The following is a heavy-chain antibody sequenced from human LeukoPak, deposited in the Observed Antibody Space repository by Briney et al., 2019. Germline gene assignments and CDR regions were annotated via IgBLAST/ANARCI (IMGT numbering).Heavy chain of an antibody. CDR1: GYTFTSYG. CDR2: ISAYNGNT. CDR3: ARVPTYSIFGVVTSFDP. D-gene: IGHD3-3*01. Sequence: ASVKVSCMASGYTFTSYGISWVRQAPGQGLEWMGWISAYNGNTNYAQKLQGRVTMTTDTSTSTAYMELRSLRSDDTAVYYCARVPTYSIFGVVTSFDPWGQGTLVTVSS. J-gene: IGHJ5*02. V-gene: IGHV1-18*01.